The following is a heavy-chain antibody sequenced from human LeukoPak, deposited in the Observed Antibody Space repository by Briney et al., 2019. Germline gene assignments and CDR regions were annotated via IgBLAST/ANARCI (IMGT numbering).Heavy chain of an antibody. V-gene: IGHV4-61*02. CDR2: IYTSGST. Sequence: SQTPSLTCTVSGGSISSGSYYWSWIRQPAGKGLEWIGRIYTSGSTNYNPSLKSRVTISVDTSKNQFSLKLSSVTAADTAVYYCARVGMRRWFDPWGQGTLVTVSS. J-gene: IGHJ5*02. CDR3: ARVGMRRWFDP. D-gene: IGHD3-10*01. CDR1: GGSISSGSYY.